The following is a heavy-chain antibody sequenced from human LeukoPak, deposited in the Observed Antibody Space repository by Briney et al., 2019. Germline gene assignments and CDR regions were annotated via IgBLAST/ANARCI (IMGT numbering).Heavy chain of an antibody. CDR1: GYTFTGYY. V-gene: IGHV1-2*02. Sequence: ASVKVSCKASGYTFTGYYMHWVRQAPGQGLEWMGWINPNCGGTNYAQRFQGRVTMTRDTSISTAYMELSRLRSDDTAVYYCATLAYYDFWSGSYYYGMDVWGQGTTVTVSS. D-gene: IGHD3-3*01. J-gene: IGHJ6*02. CDR2: INPNCGGT. CDR3: ATLAYYDFWSGSYYYGMDV.